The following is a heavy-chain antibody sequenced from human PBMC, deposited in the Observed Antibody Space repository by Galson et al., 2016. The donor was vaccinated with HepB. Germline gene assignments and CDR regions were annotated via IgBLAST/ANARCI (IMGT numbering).Heavy chain of an antibody. CDR3: ARGDNPDYGDYASAYYYMDV. D-gene: IGHD4-17*01. Sequence: ATLSLTCAVYGGSFSGYYWSWIRRPPGKGLEWIGEINHSGSTNYNPSLKSRVTISVGTSKNQFSLKLSSVTAADTVVYYCARGDNPDYGDYASAYYYMDVWGKGTTVTVSS. CDR2: INHSGST. CDR1: GGSFSGYY. J-gene: IGHJ6*03. V-gene: IGHV4-34*01.